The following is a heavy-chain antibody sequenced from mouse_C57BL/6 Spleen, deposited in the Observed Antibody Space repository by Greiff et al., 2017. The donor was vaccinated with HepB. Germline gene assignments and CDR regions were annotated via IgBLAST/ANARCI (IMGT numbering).Heavy chain of an antibody. V-gene: IGHV3-6*01. CDR1: GYSITSGYY. J-gene: IGHJ2*01. CDR2: ISYDGSN. Sequence: EVQLQQSGPGLVKPSQSLSLTCSVTGYSITSGYYWNWIRQFPGNKLEWMGYISYDGSNNYNPSLKNRISITRDTSKNQFFLKLNSVTTEDTATYYCAREGITTVVAEDYFDYWGQGTTLTVSS. D-gene: IGHD1-1*01. CDR3: AREGITTVVAEDYFDY.